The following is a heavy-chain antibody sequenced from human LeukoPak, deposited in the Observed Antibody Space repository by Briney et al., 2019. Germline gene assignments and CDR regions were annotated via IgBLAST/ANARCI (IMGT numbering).Heavy chain of an antibody. Sequence: ASVKVSCKASGGTFSSYAISWVRQAPGQGLEWMGRIIPIFGTANYAQKFQGRVTITTNESTSTAYMELSSLRSEDTAVYYCARSFSSGWSDAFDICGQGTMVTVSS. J-gene: IGHJ3*02. V-gene: IGHV1-69*05. CDR1: GGTFSSYA. CDR2: IIPIFGTA. CDR3: ARSFSSGWSDAFDI. D-gene: IGHD6-19*01.